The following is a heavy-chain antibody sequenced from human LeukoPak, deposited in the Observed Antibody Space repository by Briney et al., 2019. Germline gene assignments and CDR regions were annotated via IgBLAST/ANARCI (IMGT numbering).Heavy chain of an antibody. CDR1: GFTFSSYG. CDR2: IWYDGSNK. Sequence: GGSLRLSCAASGFTFSSYGMHWVRQAPGKGLEWVAVIWYDGSNKYYSDSVKGRFTISRDDSENTLYLQMNSLRAEDTAVYYCARDYSSHGMDVWGQGTTVTVSS. D-gene: IGHD2-21*01. CDR3: ARDYSSHGMDV. V-gene: IGHV3-33*01. J-gene: IGHJ6*02.